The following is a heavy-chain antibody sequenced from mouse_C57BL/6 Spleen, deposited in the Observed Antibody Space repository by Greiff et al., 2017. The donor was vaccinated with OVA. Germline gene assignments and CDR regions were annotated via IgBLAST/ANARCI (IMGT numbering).Heavy chain of an antibody. V-gene: IGHV1-42*01. CDR1: GYSFTGYY. CDR2: INPSTGGT. J-gene: IGHJ4*01. D-gene: IGHD2-4*01. Sequence: VQLQQSGPELVKPGASVKISCKASGYSFTGYYMNWVKQSPEKSLEWIGAINPSTGGTTYNQKFKAKATLTVDKSSRTAYMQLKSLTSEDSAVYYCARFGDYGLYYAMDYWGQGTAVTVAA. CDR3: ARFGDYGLYYAMDY.